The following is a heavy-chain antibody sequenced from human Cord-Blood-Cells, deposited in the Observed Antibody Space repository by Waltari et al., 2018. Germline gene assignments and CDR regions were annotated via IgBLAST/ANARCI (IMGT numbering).Heavy chain of an antibody. V-gene: IGHV4-39*01. CDR3: ARRSIAAAGTDY. D-gene: IGHD6-13*01. Sequence: QLQLQESGPGLVKPSETLSLTCTVPGGSISSSSYYWGWIRQPPGTGLDWIGSIYYSGSTYYNPSLKSRVTISVDTSKNQFSLKLSSVTAADTAVYYCARRSIAAAGTDYWGQGTLVTVSS. CDR1: GGSISSSSYY. J-gene: IGHJ4*02. CDR2: IYYSGST.